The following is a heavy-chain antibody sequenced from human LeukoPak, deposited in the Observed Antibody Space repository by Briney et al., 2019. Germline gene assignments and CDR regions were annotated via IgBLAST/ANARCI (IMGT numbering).Heavy chain of an antibody. CDR2: IDTDGSST. V-gene: IGHV3-74*01. J-gene: IGHJ4*02. D-gene: IGHD6-19*01. CDR1: GFTFSSYW. Sequence: GGSLRLSCAASGFTFSSYWMYWVRQAPGKGLVWVSRIDTDGSSTSYADSVKGRFTISRDNAKNSLYLQMNSLRAEDTAVYYCARGYSSGWFDYWGQGTLVTVSS. CDR3: ARGYSSGWFDY.